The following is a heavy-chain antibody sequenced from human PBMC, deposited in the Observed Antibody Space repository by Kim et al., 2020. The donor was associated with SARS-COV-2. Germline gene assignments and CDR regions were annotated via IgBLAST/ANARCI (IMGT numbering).Heavy chain of an antibody. V-gene: IGHV4-34*01. J-gene: IGHJ2*01. Sequence: SETLSLTCAVYGGSFSGYYWSWIRQPPGKGLEWIGEINHSGSTNYNPSLKSRVTISVDTSKNQFSLKLSSVTAADTAVYYCARGLGVIYVRYFDLWGRGTLVTVSS. CDR3: ARGLGVIYVRYFDL. D-gene: IGHD2-21*01. CDR2: INHSGST. CDR1: GGSFSGYY.